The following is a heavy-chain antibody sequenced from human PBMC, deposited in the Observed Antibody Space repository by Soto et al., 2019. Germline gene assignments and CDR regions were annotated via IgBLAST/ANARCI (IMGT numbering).Heavy chain of an antibody. D-gene: IGHD1-1*01. CDR1: GGTFSSYA. Sequence: QVQLVQSGAEVKKTGSSVKVSCKASGGTFSSYAISWVRQSPGQGLEWMGGIIPIFGTANYAQKFQGRVTITADESTSPAYMELSSLRSEDTAVYYCARARNLNPDLPAYCGQGTLVTVSS. CDR3: ARARNLNPDLPAY. J-gene: IGHJ4*02. CDR2: IIPIFGTA. V-gene: IGHV1-69*01.